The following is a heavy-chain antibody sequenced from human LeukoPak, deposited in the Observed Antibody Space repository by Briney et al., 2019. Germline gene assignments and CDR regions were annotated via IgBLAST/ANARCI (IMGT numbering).Heavy chain of an antibody. CDR3: TRAEELWFGELLFDY. V-gene: IGHV3-49*04. Sequence: GGSLRLSCTASGFTFGDYAMSWVRQAPGKGLEGVGFIRSKAYGGTTEYAACVRGRFTISRDDSKSIAYLQMNSLKTEDTAVYYCTRAEELWFGELLFDYWGQGTLVTVSS. J-gene: IGHJ4*02. D-gene: IGHD3-10*01. CDR1: GFTFGDYA. CDR2: IRSKAYGGTT.